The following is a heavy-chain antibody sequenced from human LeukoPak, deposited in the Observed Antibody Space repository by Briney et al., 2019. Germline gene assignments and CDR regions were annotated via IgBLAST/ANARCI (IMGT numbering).Heavy chain of an antibody. Sequence: PSETLSLTCAVYGGSFSGYYWSWIRQPPGKGLEWIGEINHSGSTNYNPSLKSRVTISVGTSKNQFSLKLSSVTAADTAVYYCAREGSSSLMFDYWGQGTLVTVSS. CDR1: GGSFSGYY. J-gene: IGHJ4*02. D-gene: IGHD6-6*01. CDR3: AREGSSSLMFDY. CDR2: INHSGST. V-gene: IGHV4-34*01.